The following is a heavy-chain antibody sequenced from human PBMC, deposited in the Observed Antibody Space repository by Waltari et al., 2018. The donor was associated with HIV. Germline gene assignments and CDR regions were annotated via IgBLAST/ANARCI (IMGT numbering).Heavy chain of an antibody. J-gene: IGHJ4*02. D-gene: IGHD6-13*01. CDR2: IWYDGSNK. V-gene: IGHV3-33*01. Sequence: QVQLVESGGGVVQPGRSLRLSCAASGFTFSSYGMHWVRQAPGKGLEWVAVIWYDGSNKYYADSVKGRFTISRDNSKNTLYLQMNSLRAEDTAVYYCAREVWSAGTGGFDYWGQGTLVTVSS. CDR1: GFTFSSYG. CDR3: AREVWSAGTGGFDY.